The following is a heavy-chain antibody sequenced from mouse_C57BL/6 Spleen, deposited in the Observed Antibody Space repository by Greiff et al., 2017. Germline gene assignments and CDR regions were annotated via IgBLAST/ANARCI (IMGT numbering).Heavy chain of an antibody. V-gene: IGHV1-61*01. Sequence: VQLQQPGAELVRPGSSVKLSCKASGYTFTSYWMDWVKQRPGQGLEWIGNIYPSDSETHYNQKFKDKATLTVDKSSSTSYMQISSLSSEDSAVYYCARPPGWDEEGFADWGQGTLVTVSA. CDR3: ARPPGWDEEGFAD. J-gene: IGHJ3*01. CDR2: IYPSDSET. CDR1: GYTFTSYW. D-gene: IGHD4-1*01.